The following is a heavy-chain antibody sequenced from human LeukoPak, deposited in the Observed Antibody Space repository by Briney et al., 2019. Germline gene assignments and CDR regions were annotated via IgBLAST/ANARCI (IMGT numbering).Heavy chain of an antibody. V-gene: IGHV3-48*01. D-gene: IGHD3-10*01. CDR2: ITGSSSSI. Sequence: GGSLRLSCAASGFTFSNYNMNWVRQAPGKGLEWVSYITGSSSSIYYADSVKGRFTISRDNAKGSLYLQMDSLRAEDTAVYYCARLFVYGSGAEAFDYWGQGALVTVSS. CDR1: GFTFSNYN. J-gene: IGHJ4*02. CDR3: ARLFVYGSGAEAFDY.